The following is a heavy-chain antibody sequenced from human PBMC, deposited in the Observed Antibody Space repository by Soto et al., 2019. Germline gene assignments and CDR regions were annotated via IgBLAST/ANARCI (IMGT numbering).Heavy chain of an antibody. Sequence: QVQLQESGPGLVKPSETLSLTCTVSGGSIRSYYWGWIRQPPGKGLEWIGYIYYFGSTNYNPSLKSRGTISIDTSKNQFSLKVSSVTAADTAVYYCARDPCLRGGFDSWGQGTLVTVSS. J-gene: IGHJ4*02. D-gene: IGHD3-10*01. CDR3: ARDPCLRGGFDS. CDR2: IYYFGST. CDR1: GGSIRSYY. V-gene: IGHV4-59*01.